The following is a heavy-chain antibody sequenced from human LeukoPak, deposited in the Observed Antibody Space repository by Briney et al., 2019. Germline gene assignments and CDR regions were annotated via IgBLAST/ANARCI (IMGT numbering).Heavy chain of an antibody. V-gene: IGHV3-49*03. J-gene: IGHJ4*02. CDR2: IRSKPYGGTT. Sequence: GGSLRLSCIASGFTFGDYGMIWFRQAPGKGLEWVAFIRSKPYGGTTEHAASVKDRFAISRDDSKSIAYLQMNSLKTEDTAVYYCSRAPRTPSRVVYFDYSGQGTLVTVSS. CDR3: SRAPRTPSRVVYFDY. CDR1: GFTFGDYG. D-gene: IGHD3-3*01.